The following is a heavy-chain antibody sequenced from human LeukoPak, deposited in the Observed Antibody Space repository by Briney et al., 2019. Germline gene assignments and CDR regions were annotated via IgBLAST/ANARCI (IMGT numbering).Heavy chain of an antibody. CDR2: INPNTGAT. CDR3: ARDLDY. Sequence: ASVKVSCKASGYNFKGYNMHWARQAPGQGLEWMGWINPNTGATKYAQKFQGRVTMTRDTSINTAYMELSRLRLDDTAMYYCARDLDYWGPGTLVTVPS. CDR1: GYNFKGYN. V-gene: IGHV1-2*02. J-gene: IGHJ4*02.